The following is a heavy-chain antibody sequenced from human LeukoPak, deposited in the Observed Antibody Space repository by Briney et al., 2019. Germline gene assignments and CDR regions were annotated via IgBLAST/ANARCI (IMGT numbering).Heavy chain of an antibody. D-gene: IGHD3-10*01. CDR1: GFTFSSYE. V-gene: IGHV3-48*03. CDR2: ISSTGSPI. CDR3: ARGAGGYFDY. Sequence: GGSLRLSCAASGFTFSSYEMHWLGQAPGKGLEGVSYISSTGSPISYADSVKGRFPISRDNAKNSLYLQMNSLRAEDTAIYYCARGAGGYFDYWGQGTLVTVSS. J-gene: IGHJ4*02.